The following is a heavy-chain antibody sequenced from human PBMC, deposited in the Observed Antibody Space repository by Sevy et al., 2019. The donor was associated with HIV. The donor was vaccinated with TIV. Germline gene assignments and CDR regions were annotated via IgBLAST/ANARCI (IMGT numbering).Heavy chain of an antibody. J-gene: IGHJ4*02. V-gene: IGHV4-34*01. CDR3: ARQTLGYSGDY. D-gene: IGHD3-22*01. CDR1: GGSFSGYY. CDR2: INHSGST. Sequence: SETPSLTCAVYGGSFSGYYWSWIRQPPGKGLEWIGEINHSGSTNYNPSLKSRVTISVDTSKNQFSLKLSSVTAADTAVYYCARQTLGYSGDYWGQGTLVTVSS.